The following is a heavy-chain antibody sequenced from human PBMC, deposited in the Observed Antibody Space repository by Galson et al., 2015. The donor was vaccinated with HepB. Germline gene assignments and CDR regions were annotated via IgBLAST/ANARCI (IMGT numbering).Heavy chain of an antibody. Sequence: SLRLSCAASGFVFSTYNMNWVRQAPGKGLEWVSYISSSGSTIYYADSVKGRFSISRDNAKRSLYLQMKSLRAEDPAVYYCVGDSGQYLFDYWGPGTLVTVSS. CDR1: GFVFSTYN. CDR2: ISSSGSTI. V-gene: IGHV3-48*01. D-gene: IGHD2/OR15-2a*01. CDR3: VGDSGQYLFDY. J-gene: IGHJ4*02.